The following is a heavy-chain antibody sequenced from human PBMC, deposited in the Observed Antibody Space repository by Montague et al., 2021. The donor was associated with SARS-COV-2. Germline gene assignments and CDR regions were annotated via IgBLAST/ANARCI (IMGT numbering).Heavy chain of an antibody. CDR3: ARGGGGWLTVVTPEFDY. CDR2: IYYSGST. D-gene: IGHD4-23*01. V-gene: IGHV4-59*08. CDR1: GGSISSYY. J-gene: IGHJ4*02. Sequence: SEILSLTCTVSGGSISSYYWSWIRQPPGKGLEWIGYIYYSGSTNYNPSLKSRVTISVDTSKNQFSLKLSSVTAADTAVYYCARGGGGWLTVVTPEFDYWGQGTLVTVSS.